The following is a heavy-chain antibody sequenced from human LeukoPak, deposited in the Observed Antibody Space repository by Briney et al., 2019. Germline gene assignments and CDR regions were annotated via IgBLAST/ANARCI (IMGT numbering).Heavy chain of an antibody. CDR1: GGSISSADYY. CDR3: AKDHGLYGDYGIDC. J-gene: IGHJ4*02. CDR2: IYHSGSR. Sequence: PSQTLSLTCTVSGGSISSADYYWSWIRQPPGKGLEWIGHIYHSGSRYYNPSLKSRVTISVDTSKNQFSLNLNSVTAADTAVYYCAKDHGLYGDYGIDCWGQGTLVTVSS. V-gene: IGHV4-30-2*01. D-gene: IGHD4-17*01.